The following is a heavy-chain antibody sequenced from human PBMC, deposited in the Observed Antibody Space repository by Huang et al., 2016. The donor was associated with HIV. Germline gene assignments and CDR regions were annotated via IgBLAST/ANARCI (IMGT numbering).Heavy chain of an antibody. V-gene: IGHV4-39*01. CDR3: ASGEYGKNAYDI. J-gene: IGHJ3*02. D-gene: IGHD2-2*01. Sequence: QLHLQQSGPGLVRPSETLSLICTVSGGSITSSNHYWGWIRQTPGKGLEWIGNFYYCGDAYYTPSLKNRVAISIDTSKSQFSRRRSSVIATDTAVYYCASGEYGKNAYDIWGQGTVVTVSA. CDR2: FYYCGDA. CDR1: GGSITSSNHY.